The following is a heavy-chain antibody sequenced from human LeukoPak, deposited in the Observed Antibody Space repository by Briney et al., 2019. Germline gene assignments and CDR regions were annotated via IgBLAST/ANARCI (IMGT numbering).Heavy chain of an antibody. CDR2: ISAYNSNT. Sequence: GASVKVSCKASGYTFTSYGISWVRQAPGQGLEWIGWISAYNSNTNYAQKLQGRVTMTTDTSTSTAYMELRSLRSDDTAVYYCARDPLPYSSGWYGDYWGQGTLVTVSS. V-gene: IGHV1-18*01. CDR3: ARDPLPYSSGWYGDY. J-gene: IGHJ4*02. CDR1: GYTFTSYG. D-gene: IGHD6-19*01.